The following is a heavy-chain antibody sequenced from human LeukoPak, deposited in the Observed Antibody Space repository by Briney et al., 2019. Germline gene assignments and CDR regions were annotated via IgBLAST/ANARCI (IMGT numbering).Heavy chain of an antibody. CDR1: GGSFSGYY. D-gene: IGHD3-10*01. CDR2: INHSGST. J-gene: IGHJ4*02. CDR3: ARYGYYYSSGSYYNGDFDY. V-gene: IGHV4-34*01. Sequence: SETLSLTCAVYGGSFSGYYWSWIRQPPGKGLEWIGEINHSGSTNYNPSLKSRVTISVDTSKNQFSLKLSSVTAADTAVYYCARYGYYYSSGSYYNGDFDYWGQGTLVTVSS.